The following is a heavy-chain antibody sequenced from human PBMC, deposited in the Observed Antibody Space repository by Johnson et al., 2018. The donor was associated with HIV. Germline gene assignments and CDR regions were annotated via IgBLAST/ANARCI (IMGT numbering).Heavy chain of an antibody. J-gene: IGHJ3*02. D-gene: IGHD1-26*01. CDR3: ARESLGGGSYWGDDAFDI. CDR1: GFTFSSYG. Sequence: QVQLVESGGGVVQPGGSLRLSCAASGFTFSSYGMNWVRQAPGKGLEWVSVIYSGGSTYYADSVKGRFTISRDNSKNTLYLQMNSLRAEDTAVYYCARESLGGGSYWGDDAFDIWGQGTMVTVSS. CDR2: IYSGGST. V-gene: IGHV3-NL1*01.